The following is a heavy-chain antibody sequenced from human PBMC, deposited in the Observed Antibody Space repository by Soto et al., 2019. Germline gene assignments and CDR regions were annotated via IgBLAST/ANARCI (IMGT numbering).Heavy chain of an antibody. CDR1: GGSISSGGYY. CDR3: AREGRGQRIEGGDY. CDR2: IYYSGST. V-gene: IGHV4-31*03. Sequence: QVQLQESGPGLVKPSQTLSLTCTVSGGSISSGGYYWSWIRQHPGKGLEWIGYIYYSGSTYYNPSLKSRVTISVDTSKNPVSLKLSSVTAADTAVYYGAREGRGQRIEGGDYWGQGTLVTVSS. D-gene: IGHD3-16*01. J-gene: IGHJ4*02.